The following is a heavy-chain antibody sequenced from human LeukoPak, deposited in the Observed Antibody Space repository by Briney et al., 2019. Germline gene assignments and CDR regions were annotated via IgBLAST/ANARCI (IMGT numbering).Heavy chain of an antibody. J-gene: IGHJ6*02. CDR2: INHSGST. Sequence: SETLSLTCAVYGGSFSGYYWSWIRQPPGKGLEWIGEINHSGSTNYNPSLKSRVTISVDTSKNQFSLKLSSVTAADTAVYYCARVVLGYCSGGSCYPQYYYYYGMDVWGQGTTVTVSS. CDR1: GGSFSGYY. D-gene: IGHD2-15*01. CDR3: ARVVLGYCSGGSCYPQYYYYYGMDV. V-gene: IGHV4-34*01.